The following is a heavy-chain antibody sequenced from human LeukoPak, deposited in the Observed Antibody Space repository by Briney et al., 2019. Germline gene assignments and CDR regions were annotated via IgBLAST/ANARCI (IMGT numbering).Heavy chain of an antibody. Sequence: PGGSLRLSCAASGFTFSSDAMSWGRQAPGKGLEWVSAISGSGGSTYYADSVKGRFTISRDNSKNTLYLQMNSLRAEDTAVYYCAKVGRGSSDAFDIWGQGTMVTVSS. V-gene: IGHV3-23*01. CDR3: AKVGRGSSDAFDI. J-gene: IGHJ3*02. D-gene: IGHD3-10*01. CDR1: GFTFSSDA. CDR2: ISGSGGST.